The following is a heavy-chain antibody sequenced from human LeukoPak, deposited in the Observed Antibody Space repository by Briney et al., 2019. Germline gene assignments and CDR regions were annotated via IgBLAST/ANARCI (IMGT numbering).Heavy chain of an antibody. V-gene: IGHV1-18*01. CDR1: GHTSRTYA. CDR3: ARVEEYYYGSETKINWFDP. J-gene: IGHJ5*02. Sequence: GASVKVSCKASGHTSRTYAISWVRQAPGQGLEWMGWISAYTGNTNYIQKLQDRVTMTTDTSTSTAYMELRSLTSDDTAVYYCARVEEYYYGSETKINWFDPWGQGTLVTVSS. D-gene: IGHD3-10*01. CDR2: ISAYTGNT.